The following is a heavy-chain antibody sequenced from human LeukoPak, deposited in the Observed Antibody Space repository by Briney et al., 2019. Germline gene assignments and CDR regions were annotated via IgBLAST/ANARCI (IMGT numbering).Heavy chain of an antibody. CDR1: GFTFSSYW. Sequence: GGSLRLSCAASGFTFSSYWMSWVRQAPGKGLEWVANIKQDGSEKYYVDSVKGRFTISRDNAKNSLYLQMNSLRAEDTAVYYCARAQDAGTYWFDPWGQGTLVTVSS. CDR3: ARAQDAGTYWFDP. CDR2: IKQDGSEK. J-gene: IGHJ5*02. D-gene: IGHD1-7*01. V-gene: IGHV3-7*03.